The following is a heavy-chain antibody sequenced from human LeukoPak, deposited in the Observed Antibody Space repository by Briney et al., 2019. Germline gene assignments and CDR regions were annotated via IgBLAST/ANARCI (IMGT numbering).Heavy chain of an antibody. J-gene: IGHJ4*02. D-gene: IGHD6-13*01. V-gene: IGHV3-30*04. CDR2: IPYDGSNK. CDR1: GFTFSSYA. Sequence: PGRSLRLSCAASGFTFSSYAMHWVRQAPGKGLEWVAVIPYDGSNKYYADSVKGRFTISRDNSKNTLYLQMNSLRAEDTAVYYCARTEGIAAASRGFYYWGQGTLVTVSS. CDR3: ARTEGIAAASRGFYY.